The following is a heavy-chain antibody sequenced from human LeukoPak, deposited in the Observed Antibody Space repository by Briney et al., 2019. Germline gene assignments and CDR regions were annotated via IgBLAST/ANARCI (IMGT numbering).Heavy chain of an antibody. Sequence: PGGSLRLSCAASGFMFSSYGMNWVRQAPGRRLEWVSYISPSSDSIYYADSLKGRFTISRVNAEHSLYLQMNSLRDEDTAVYYCARAMRSGYDYWGQGTLVTVSS. CDR3: ARAMRSGYDY. CDR1: GFMFSSYG. J-gene: IGHJ4*02. CDR2: ISPSSDSI. V-gene: IGHV3-48*02. D-gene: IGHD5-12*01.